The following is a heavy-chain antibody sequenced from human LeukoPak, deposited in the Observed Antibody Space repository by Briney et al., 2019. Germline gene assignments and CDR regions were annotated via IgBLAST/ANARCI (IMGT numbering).Heavy chain of an antibody. CDR1: GGSISSGGYS. D-gene: IGHD3-22*01. Sequence: SETLSLTCAVSGGSISSGGYSWSWIRQPPGKGLEYIGYIYYNGITNYNPSLRSRVTISVDTSKNQFSLRLSSVTAADTAVCYCARWDYDGSGYRKFDFWGQGTLVTVSS. CDR2: IYYNGIT. V-gene: IGHV4-61*08. CDR3: ARWDYDGSGYRKFDF. J-gene: IGHJ4*02.